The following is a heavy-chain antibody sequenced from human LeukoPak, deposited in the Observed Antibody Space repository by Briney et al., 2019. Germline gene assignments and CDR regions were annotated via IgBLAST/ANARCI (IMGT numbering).Heavy chain of an antibody. V-gene: IGHV5-51*01. Sequence: PGESLKISCKGSGYRFTSHWIGWVRQMPGKGLDWMGIIHPGDSDTRYSPSFQGQVTISADKSISTAYLQWSSLKASDTAMHYCARRRAGGSGSYSDYWGQGTLVTVSS. CDR1: GYRFTSHW. CDR3: ARRRAGGSGSYSDY. J-gene: IGHJ4*02. CDR2: IHPGDSDT. D-gene: IGHD3-10*01.